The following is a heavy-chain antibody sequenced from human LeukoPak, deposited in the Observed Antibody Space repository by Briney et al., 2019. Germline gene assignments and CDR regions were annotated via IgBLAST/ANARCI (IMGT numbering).Heavy chain of an antibody. D-gene: IGHD2-2*01. V-gene: IGHV1-46*01. J-gene: IGHJ6*04. Sequence: ASVKVSCKASGYTFTSYYMHWVRQAPGQGLEWMGIINPSGGSTSYAQKFQGRVTMTRDTSTSTVYMELSSLRSEDTAAYYCARVTCSSTSCYYYGMDVWGKGTTVTVSS. CDR2: INPSGGST. CDR3: ARVTCSSTSCYYYGMDV. CDR1: GYTFTSYY.